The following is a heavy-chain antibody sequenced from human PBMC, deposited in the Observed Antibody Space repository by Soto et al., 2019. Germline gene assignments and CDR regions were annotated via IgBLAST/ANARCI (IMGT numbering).Heavy chain of an antibody. D-gene: IGHD3-3*01. J-gene: IGHJ4*02. CDR1: GGSISSYY. CDR2: IYYSGST. Sequence: SETLSLTCTVSGGSISSYYWSWIRQPPGKGLEWIGYIYYSGSTNYNPFLKSRVTISVDTSKNQFSLKLSSVTAADTAVYYCARGFWSGYYTGINFDYWGQGTLVTVS. CDR3: ARGFWSGYYTGINFDY. V-gene: IGHV4-59*01.